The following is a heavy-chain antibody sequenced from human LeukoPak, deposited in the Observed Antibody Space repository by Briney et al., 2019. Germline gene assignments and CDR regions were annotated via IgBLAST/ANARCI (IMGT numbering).Heavy chain of an antibody. D-gene: IGHD7-27*01. J-gene: IGHJ5*02. CDR2: NNPHSGDT. Sequence: ASVTVSCKASGYTFTDYYMYWVRQAPGQGLEWMGWNNPHSGDTIYAQKFQGRVTMTRDTSISTAYMEVSSLRSDDTAVYYCARGPLLGSTWFDPWGQGTLVTVSS. CDR1: GYTFTDYY. CDR3: ARGPLLGSTWFDP. V-gene: IGHV1-2*02.